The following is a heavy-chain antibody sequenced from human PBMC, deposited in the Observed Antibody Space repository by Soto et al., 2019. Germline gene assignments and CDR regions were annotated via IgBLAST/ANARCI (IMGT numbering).Heavy chain of an antibody. CDR1: GFTLSSHG. V-gene: IGHV1-18*04. J-gene: IGHJ4*02. D-gene: IGHD2-8*01. CDR2: IRGDNGDT. CDR3: ARDLRGSCTTDERFYFDF. Sequence: ASVKVSCKASGFTLSSHGISWVRQAPGQGLEWMGWIRGDNGDTNNAQKFQGRITMTTDTFTDTAYMELRSLRSDDTAVYYCARDLRGSCTTDERFYFDFWGQGTLVTVSA.